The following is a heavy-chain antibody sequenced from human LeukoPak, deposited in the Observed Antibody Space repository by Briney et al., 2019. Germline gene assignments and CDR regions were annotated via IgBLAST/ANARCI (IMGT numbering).Heavy chain of an antibody. V-gene: IGHV1-2*04. CDR3: VRGYLVVVAATLFDY. CDR1: GYTFTGYY. CDR2: INPNSGGT. Sequence: ASVKVSCKASGYTFTGYYMHWVRQAPGQGLEWMGWINPNSGGTNYAQKFQGWVTMTRDTSISTAYMELSRLRSDDTAVYYCVRGYLVVVAATLFDYWGQGTLVTVSS. J-gene: IGHJ4*02. D-gene: IGHD2-15*01.